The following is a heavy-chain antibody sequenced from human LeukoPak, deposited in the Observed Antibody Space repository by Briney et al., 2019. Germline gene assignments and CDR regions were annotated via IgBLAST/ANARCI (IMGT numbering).Heavy chain of an antibody. V-gene: IGHV3-23*01. D-gene: IGHD5-18*01. CDR3: ARARSSYGYGDAFDI. J-gene: IGHJ3*02. CDR1: GFTFSNYG. Sequence: GSLRLSCAASGFTFSNYGMNWVRQAPGKGLEWVSGIGGLGDRIYYADSVRGRFTISRDNSKNTLYLQMNSLRAEDTAVYYCARARSSYGYGDAFDIWGQGTMVTVSS. CDR2: IGGLGDRI.